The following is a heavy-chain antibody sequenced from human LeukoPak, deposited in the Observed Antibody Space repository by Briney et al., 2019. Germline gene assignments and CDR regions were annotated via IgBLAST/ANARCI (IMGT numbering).Heavy chain of an antibody. D-gene: IGHD1-14*01. V-gene: IGHV1-46*01. CDR2: INPSGDGT. CDR3: AKETPNTGWFDP. CDR1: GHTFTTYY. Sequence: ASVKVPCKASGHTFTTYYVHLVRQAPGQGLEWMGVINPSGDGTNYPQRFQGSVTLTRDTSTSTVYMELTSLRSEDTAMYYCAKETPNTGWFDPWGQGTLVTVSS. J-gene: IGHJ5*02.